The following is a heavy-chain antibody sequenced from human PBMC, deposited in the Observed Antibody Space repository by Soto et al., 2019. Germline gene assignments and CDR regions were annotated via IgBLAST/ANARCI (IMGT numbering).Heavy chain of an antibody. CDR2: INAGNGNT. J-gene: IGHJ5*02. V-gene: IGHV1-3*01. CDR3: ARGSSTSCYRCWFDP. CDR1: GYTFTSYA. Sequence: ASVKVSCKASGYTFTSYAMHWVRQAPGQRLEWTGWINAGNGNTKYSQKFQGRVTITRDTSASTAYMELSSLRSEDTAVYYCARGSSTSCYRCWFDPWGQGTLVTVSS. D-gene: IGHD2-2*01.